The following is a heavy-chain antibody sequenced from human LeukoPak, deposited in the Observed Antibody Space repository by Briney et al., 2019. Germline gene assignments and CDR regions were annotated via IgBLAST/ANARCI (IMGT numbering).Heavy chain of an antibody. V-gene: IGHV3-7*03. D-gene: IGHD4-23*01. CDR1: GFTFSAYW. CDR2: IKQDGSDK. J-gene: IGHJ4*02. CDR3: ARKTVVGSYFDY. Sequence: GGSLRLSCAASGFTFSAYWMSWVRQAPGKGLEWVANIKQDGSDKYYVDSVKGRFTISRDNARNSLYLQMNSLRAEDTAVYYCARKTVVGSYFDYWGQGTPVTVSS.